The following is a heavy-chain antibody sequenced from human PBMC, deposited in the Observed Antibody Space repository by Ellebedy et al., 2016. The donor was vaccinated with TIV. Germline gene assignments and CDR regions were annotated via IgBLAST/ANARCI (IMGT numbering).Heavy chain of an antibody. Sequence: ASVKVSCXASGYTFTGYYIHWVRQAPGQGLEWMGWINPNSGGTNYAQKFQGWVTMTRDTSISTAYMELSRLRSDDTAVYYCAREATMVRGVIPYYYYYGMDVWGQGTTVTVSS. V-gene: IGHV1-2*04. CDR3: AREATMVRGVIPYYYYYGMDV. CDR1: GYTFTGYY. J-gene: IGHJ6*02. D-gene: IGHD3-10*01. CDR2: INPNSGGT.